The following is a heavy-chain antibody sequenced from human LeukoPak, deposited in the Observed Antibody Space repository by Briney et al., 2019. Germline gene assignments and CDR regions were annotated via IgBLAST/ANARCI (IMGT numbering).Heavy chain of an antibody. CDR3: ARGRSDAFDI. V-gene: IGHV3-30-3*01. D-gene: IGHD3-10*01. CDR1: GFTFSSYA. CDR2: ISYDGSNK. Sequence: PGRSLRLSCAASGFTFSSYAMHRVRQAPGKGLEWVAVISYDGSNKYYADSVKGRFTISRDNSKNTLYLQMNSLRAEDTVVYYCARGRSDAFDIWGQGTMVTVSS. J-gene: IGHJ3*02.